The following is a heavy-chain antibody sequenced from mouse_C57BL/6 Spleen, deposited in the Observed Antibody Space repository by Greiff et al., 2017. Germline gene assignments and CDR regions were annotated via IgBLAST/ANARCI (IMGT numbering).Heavy chain of an antibody. J-gene: IGHJ1*03. V-gene: IGHV3-6*01. CDR1: GYSITSGYY. Sequence: EVQRVESGPGLVKPSQSLSLTCSVTGYSITSGYYWNWIRQFPGNKLEWMGYISYDGSNNYNPSLKNRISITRDTSKNQFFLQLNSVTTEDTATYYCAGGGWTGWYFDVWGTGTTVTVSS. CDR2: ISYDGSN. CDR3: AGGGWTGWYFDV.